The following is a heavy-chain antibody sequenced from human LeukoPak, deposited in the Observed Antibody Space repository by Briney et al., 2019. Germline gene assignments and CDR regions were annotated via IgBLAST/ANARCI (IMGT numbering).Heavy chain of an antibody. Sequence: RGSLRLSCAASGFTFSSYWMNWARQAPGKGLEWVASINHNGNVNYYVDSVKGRFTISRDNARNSLYLQMSNLRAEDTAVYFCARGGGLDVWGQGATVTVSS. V-gene: IGHV3-7*03. D-gene: IGHD3-16*01. CDR2: INHNGNVN. CDR1: GFTFSSYW. J-gene: IGHJ6*02. CDR3: ARGGGLDV.